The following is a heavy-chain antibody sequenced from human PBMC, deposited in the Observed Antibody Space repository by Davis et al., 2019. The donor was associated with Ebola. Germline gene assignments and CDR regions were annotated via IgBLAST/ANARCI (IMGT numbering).Heavy chain of an antibody. CDR1: GFTFSSYS. CDR2: IKQDGSEK. Sequence: PGGSLRLSCAASGFTFSSYSMSWVRQAPGKGLEWVANIKQDGSEKYYVDSVKGRFTISRDNAKNSLYLQMNSLRAEDTAVYHCARGKRFLEWLSPCFDYWGQGTLVTVSS. V-gene: IGHV3-7*03. J-gene: IGHJ4*02. D-gene: IGHD3-3*01. CDR3: ARGKRFLEWLSPCFDY.